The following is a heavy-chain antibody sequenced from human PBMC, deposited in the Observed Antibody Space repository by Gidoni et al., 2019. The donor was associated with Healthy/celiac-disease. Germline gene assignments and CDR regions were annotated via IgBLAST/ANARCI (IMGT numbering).Heavy chain of an antibody. CDR1: GFTFSRYE. CDR3: ARDVPNWFDP. J-gene: IGHJ5*02. Sequence: EVQLVESGGGLVQPGGSLRLSCAASGFTFSRYEMNWVRQAPGKGLEWVSYISSSGSTIYYADSVKGRFTISRDNAKNSLYLQMNSLRAEDTAVYYCARDVPNWFDPWGQGTLVTVSS. CDR2: ISSSGSTI. V-gene: IGHV3-48*03.